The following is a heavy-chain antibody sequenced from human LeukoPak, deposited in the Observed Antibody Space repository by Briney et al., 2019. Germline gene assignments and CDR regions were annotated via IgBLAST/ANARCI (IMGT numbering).Heavy chain of an antibody. CDR3: ARYNYYDSRAFDY. Sequence: GGSLRLSCAASGFTFSSYAMSWVRQAPGKGLEWVSAISGSGGSTYYTDSVKGRFTISRDNAKNTLYLQMNSLRAEDTAVYYCARYNYYDSRAFDYWGQGTLVSVSS. D-gene: IGHD3-22*01. CDR2: ISGSGGST. V-gene: IGHV3-23*01. CDR1: GFTFSSYA. J-gene: IGHJ4*02.